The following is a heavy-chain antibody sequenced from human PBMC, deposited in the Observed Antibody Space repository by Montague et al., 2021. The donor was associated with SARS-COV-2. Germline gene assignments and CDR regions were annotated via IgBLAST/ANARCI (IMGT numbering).Heavy chain of an antibody. V-gene: IGHV3-23*03. CDR2: IYSGAGST. CDR3: AKDPYYDFWSGYYFDY. D-gene: IGHD3-3*01. J-gene: IGHJ4*02. CDR1: GFTFSNYA. Sequence: SLRLSCAASGFTFSNYAMSWVRQAPGKGLEWVSLIYSGAGSTYYADSVKGRFTISRDNSKNTLYLQMNSLRAEDTAVYYCAKDPYYDFWSGYYFDYWGQGTLVTVSS.